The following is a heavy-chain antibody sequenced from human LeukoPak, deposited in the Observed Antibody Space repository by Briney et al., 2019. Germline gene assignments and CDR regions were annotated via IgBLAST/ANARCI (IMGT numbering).Heavy chain of an antibody. V-gene: IGHV3-48*02. CDR1: GFTFSSYS. J-gene: IGHJ4*02. CDR2: ISSSSSTI. CDR3: ARDFEATVTYYQPLDY. D-gene: IGHD4-17*01. Sequence: PGGSLRLSCAASGFTFSSYSMNWVRQAPGKGLEWVSYISSSSSTIYYADSVKGRFTISRDNAKNSLYLQMNSLRDEDTAVYYCARDFEATVTYYQPLDYWGQGTLVTVSS.